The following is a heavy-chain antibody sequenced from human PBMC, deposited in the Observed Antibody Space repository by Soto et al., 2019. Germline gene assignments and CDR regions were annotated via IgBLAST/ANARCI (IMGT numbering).Heavy chain of an antibody. CDR3: ARDYGEHYYFDY. Sequence: QPGGSLRLSCAASGSTFSSYGMHWVRQAPGKGLEWVAVISYDGSNKYYADSVKGRFTISRDNSKNTLYLQMNSLRAEDTAVYYCARDYGEHYYFDYWGQGTLVTVSS. CDR1: GSTFSSYG. D-gene: IGHD4-17*01. V-gene: IGHV3-30*03. J-gene: IGHJ4*02. CDR2: ISYDGSNK.